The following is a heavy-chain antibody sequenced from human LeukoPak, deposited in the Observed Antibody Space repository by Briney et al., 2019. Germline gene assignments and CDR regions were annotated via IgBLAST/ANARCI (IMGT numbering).Heavy chain of an antibody. CDR2: IYYSGST. CDR3: ARGIGGKTVKDAFDI. D-gene: IGHD4-23*01. CDR1: GGSISSGDYY. Sequence: PSQTLSLTCTVSGGSISSGDYYWSWIRQPPGKGLEWIGYIYYSGSTYYNPSLKSRVTISVDTSKNQFSLKLSSVTAADTAVYYCARGIGGKTVKDAFDIWGQGTMVTVSS. V-gene: IGHV4-30-4*01. J-gene: IGHJ3*02.